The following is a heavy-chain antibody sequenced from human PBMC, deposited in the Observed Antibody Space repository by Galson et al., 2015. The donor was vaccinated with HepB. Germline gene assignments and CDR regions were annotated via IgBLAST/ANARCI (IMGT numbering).Heavy chain of an antibody. Sequence: SLRLSCAASGFTFSSYAMSWVRQAPGKGLEWVSTISGTGSITYDADSVKGRFTISRDNSKNTLYLQMNSLRAEDTAVYYCAKYSSSWYYFDYWGQGTLVTVSS. CDR2: ISGTGSIT. CDR3: AKYSSSWYYFDY. CDR1: GFTFSSYA. J-gene: IGHJ4*02. V-gene: IGHV3-23*01. D-gene: IGHD6-13*01.